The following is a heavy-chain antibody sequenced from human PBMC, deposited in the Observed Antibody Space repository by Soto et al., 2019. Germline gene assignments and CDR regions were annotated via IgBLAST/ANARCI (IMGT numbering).Heavy chain of an antibody. D-gene: IGHD4-4*01. J-gene: IGHJ6*02. V-gene: IGHV4-31*03. CDR2: IYYSGST. Sequence: QVQLQESGPGLVKPSQTLSLTCTVSGGSISSGGYYWSWIRQHPGKGLEWIGYIYYSGSTYYNPSLKSRVTISVDTSKNQFSLKLSSVTAADTAVYYCARALATTVYDYYYYGMDVWGQGTTVTVSS. CDR3: ARALATTVYDYYYYGMDV. CDR1: GGSISSGGYY.